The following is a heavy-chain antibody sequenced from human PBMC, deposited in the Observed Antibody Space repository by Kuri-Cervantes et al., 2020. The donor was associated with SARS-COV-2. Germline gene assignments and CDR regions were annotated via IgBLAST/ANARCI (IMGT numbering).Heavy chain of an antibody. CDR2: ISSNGGST. V-gene: IGHV3-64D*08. J-gene: IGHJ4*02. CDR3: ARGGVGITVDY. D-gene: IGHD3-3*01. CDR1: GFTFSSYA. Sequence: GESLKISCSASGFTFSSYAMHWVRQAPGKGLEYVSAISSNGGSTYYADSVKGRFTISRDNSKNTLYLQMSSLRAEDTAVYYCARGGVGITVDYWGQGTLVTVSS.